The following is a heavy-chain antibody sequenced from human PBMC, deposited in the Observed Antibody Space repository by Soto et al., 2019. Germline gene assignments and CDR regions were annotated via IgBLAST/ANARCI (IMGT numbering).Heavy chain of an antibody. J-gene: IGHJ4*02. CDR2: INHSGST. CDR3: ARTPLRTEVVGGTSGVDY. D-gene: IGHD6-19*01. V-gene: IGHV4-34*01. CDR1: GGSFSGYY. Sequence: PSETLSLTCAVYGGSFSGYYWSWIRQPPGKGLEWIGEINHSGSTNYNPSLKSRVTISVDTSKNQFSLKLSSVTAADTAVYYCARTPLRTEVVGGTSGVDYWGQGTLVTVSS.